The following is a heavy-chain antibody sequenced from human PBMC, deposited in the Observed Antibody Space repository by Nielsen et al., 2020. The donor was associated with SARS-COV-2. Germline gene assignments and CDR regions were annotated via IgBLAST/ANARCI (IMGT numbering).Heavy chain of an antibody. J-gene: IGHJ4*02. CDR1: GFTFSSYS. D-gene: IGHD3-9*01. Sequence: GGSLRLSCAASGFTFSSYSMNWVRQAPGKGLEWVSSISSSSSYIYYAGSVKGRFTISRDNAKNSLYLQMNSLRAEDTAVYYCARDEVAYDDILTGYYPYYFDYWGQGTLVTVSS. CDR3: ARDEVAYDDILTGYYPYYFDY. CDR2: ISSSSSYI. V-gene: IGHV3-21*01.